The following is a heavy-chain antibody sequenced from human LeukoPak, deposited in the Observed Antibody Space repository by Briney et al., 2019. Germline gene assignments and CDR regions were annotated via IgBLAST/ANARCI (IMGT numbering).Heavy chain of an antibody. J-gene: IGHJ4*02. CDR3: ARDEYYYGSGRVMGFI. CDR1: GGSISSGDYY. D-gene: IGHD3-10*01. V-gene: IGHV4-61*08. CDR2: IYYSGST. Sequence: PSETLSLTCTVSGGSISSGDYYWSWIRQPPGKGLEWIGYIYYSGSTNYNPSLKSRVTISVDTSKNQFSLKLSSVTAADTAVYYCARDEYYYGSGRVMGFIWGQGTLVTVSS.